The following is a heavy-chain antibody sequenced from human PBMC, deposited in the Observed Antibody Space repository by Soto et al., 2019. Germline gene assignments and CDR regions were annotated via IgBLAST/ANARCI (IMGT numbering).Heavy chain of an antibody. CDR3: ARNGTLRGYPYGMDV. D-gene: IGHD6-25*01. CDR1: GGTFTDST. Sequence: SVKVSCKASGGTFTDSTINWVRQAPGQRLEWMGGIIPMFDTANYAEKFQGRVTITADESTSTSFMEVSSLRSKDTAVYSCARNGTLRGYPYGMDVRAPGTMGTVSS. J-gene: IGHJ6*02. CDR2: IIPMFDTA. V-gene: IGHV1-69*13.